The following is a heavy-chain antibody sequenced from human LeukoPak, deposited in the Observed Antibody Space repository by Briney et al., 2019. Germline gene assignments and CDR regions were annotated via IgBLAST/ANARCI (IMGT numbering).Heavy chain of an antibody. CDR1: GGSIRSSYYY. J-gene: IGHJ4*02. V-gene: IGHV4-39*07. D-gene: IGHD1-1*01. CDR3: ARGMGSTTY. CDR2: IFYSGST. Sequence: SETLSLTCTVSGGSIRSSYYYWVWIRQPPGKGLEWIGRIFYSGSTYYHPSLKSRVTISVDTSKNQFSLKLSSVTAADTAVYYCARGMGSTTYWGQGTLVTVSS.